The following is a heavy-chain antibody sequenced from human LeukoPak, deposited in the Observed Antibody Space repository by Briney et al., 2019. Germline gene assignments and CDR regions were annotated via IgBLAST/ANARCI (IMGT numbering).Heavy chain of an antibody. CDR3: ASSPRGLRYFVFSGMDV. J-gene: IGHJ6*04. CDR1: GGYFIGYY. CDR2: INHSGST. V-gene: IGHV4-34*01. Sequence: KPSETLSLPCAVYGGYFIGYYWSWTRQPPGKGLDWIGEINHSGSTNYNPSLKSRVTISVDTSKNQFYLKLSSVTAADTAVYYCASSPRGLRYFVFSGMDVWGKGTTVTVSS. D-gene: IGHD3-9*01.